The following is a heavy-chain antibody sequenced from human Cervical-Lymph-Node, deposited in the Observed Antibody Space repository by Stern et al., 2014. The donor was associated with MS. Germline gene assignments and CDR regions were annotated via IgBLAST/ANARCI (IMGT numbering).Heavy chain of an antibody. CDR2: INPSGGST. CDR1: GSTFTNFY. J-gene: IGHJ3*02. V-gene: IGHV1-46*01. Sequence: VQLVESGAEVKEPGASGKVSCKASGSTFTNFYMHWVRQAPGHGLEWMGIINPSGGSTSYAQKFQGRVTMTRDTSTSTVYMELSSLRSEDTAVYYCAIGAFDICGQGTMVTVSS. CDR3: AIGAFDI.